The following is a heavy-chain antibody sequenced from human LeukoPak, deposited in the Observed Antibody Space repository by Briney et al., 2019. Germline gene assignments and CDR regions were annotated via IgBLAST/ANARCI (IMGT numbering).Heavy chain of an antibody. J-gene: IGHJ3*02. CDR2: INSDGSNT. CDR1: GFTFSPYW. Sequence: GGSLRLSCAASGFTFSPYWMHWVRQAPGKGLLWVSHINSDGSNTIYADSVKGRFTISRDNAKNTLYLQMNSLRAEDTAVYYCARDRGSPDAFDIWGQGTMVTVSS. V-gene: IGHV3-74*01. CDR3: ARDRGSPDAFDI. D-gene: IGHD1-26*01.